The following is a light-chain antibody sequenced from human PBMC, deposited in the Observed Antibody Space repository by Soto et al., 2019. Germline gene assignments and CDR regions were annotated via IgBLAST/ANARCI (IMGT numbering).Light chain of an antibody. CDR1: QSVSSSY. CDR2: GES. CDR3: QQYGSSPQT. Sequence: EIVLTQSPGTLSLSPGERATLSCRASQSVSSSYLAWYQQKPGQAPRLLIYGESSMDTGIPDRFSGSGSGTDFTLTISTLEPEDCAVYYCQQYGSSPQTFGKGTRLEIK. J-gene: IGKJ5*01. V-gene: IGKV3-20*01.